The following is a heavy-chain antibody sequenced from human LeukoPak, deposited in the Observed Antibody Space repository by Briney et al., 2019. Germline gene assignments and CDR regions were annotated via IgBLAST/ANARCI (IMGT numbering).Heavy chain of an antibody. D-gene: IGHD4-17*01. CDR2: ISYDGSNK. CDR1: GFTFSSYG. V-gene: IGHV3-30*18. J-gene: IGHJ6*02. Sequence: GGSLRLSCAASGFTFSSYGMHWVRQAPGKWLEWVAVISYDGSNKYYADSVKGRFTISRDNSKNTLYLQMNSLRAEDTAVYYCAKNYGDYVLYYYGMDVWGQGTTVTVSS. CDR3: AKNYGDYVLYYYGMDV.